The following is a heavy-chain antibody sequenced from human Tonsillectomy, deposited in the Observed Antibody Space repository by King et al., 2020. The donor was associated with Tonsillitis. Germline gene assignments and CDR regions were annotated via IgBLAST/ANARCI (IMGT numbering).Heavy chain of an antibody. V-gene: IGHV3-48*01. J-gene: IGHJ5*02. D-gene: IGHD3-3*01. CDR3: ARDWRTDMWTSWFDP. CDR2: ISSSSSTI. CDR1: GFTFSSYS. Sequence: VQLVESGGGLVQPGGSLRLSCAASGFTFSSYSMNWVRQAPGKGLEWVSYISSSSSTIYYADSVKGRFTISRDNAKNSLYLQMNSLRAEDTAVYYCARDWRTDMWTSWFDPWGQGTLVTVS.